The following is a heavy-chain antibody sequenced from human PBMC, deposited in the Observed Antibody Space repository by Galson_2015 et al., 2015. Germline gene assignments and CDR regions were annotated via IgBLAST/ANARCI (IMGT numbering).Heavy chain of an antibody. D-gene: IGHD3-3*01. V-gene: IGHV5-51*01. J-gene: IGHJ4*02. CDR3: ARQGGTYYDFWSGYPADY. CDR2: IYPGDSDT. CDR1: GYSFTSYW. Sequence: QSGAEVKKPGESLKISCKGSGYSFTSYWIGWVRQMPGKGLEWMGIIYPGDSDTRYSPSFQGQVTISAAKSISTAYLQWSSLKASDTAMYYCARQGGTYYDFWSGYPADYWGQGTLVTVSS.